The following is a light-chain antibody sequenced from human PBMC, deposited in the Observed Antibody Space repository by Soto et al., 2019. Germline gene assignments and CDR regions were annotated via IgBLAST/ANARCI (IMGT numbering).Light chain of an antibody. J-gene: IGLJ1*01. V-gene: IGLV2-23*02. Sequence: SVLAQPTSVSGSPGQSITISCTGTSSDVGSYNLVSWYQQHPGKAPKLMIYEVSKRPSGVSNRFSGSKSGNTASLTISGLQAEDEADYYCCSYAGSSTLGVFGTGTKVNV. CDR3: CSYAGSSTLGV. CDR1: SSDVGSYNL. CDR2: EVS.